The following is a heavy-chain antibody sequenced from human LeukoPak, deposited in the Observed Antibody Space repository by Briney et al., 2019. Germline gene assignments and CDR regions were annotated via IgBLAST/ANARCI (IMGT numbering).Heavy chain of an antibody. CDR1: GGSISSYY. J-gene: IGHJ4*02. V-gene: IGHV4-59*01. D-gene: IGHD3-10*01. CDR2: IYYSGST. Sequence: SETLSLTCTVSGGSISSYYWSWIRQPPGKGLEWIGYIYYSGSTNYNPSLKRRVTISVDTAKNQFSLKLSAVTAADTAVYYCARGVHYYGSGSYYYFDYWGPGTLVTVSS. CDR3: ARGVHYYGSGSYYYFDY.